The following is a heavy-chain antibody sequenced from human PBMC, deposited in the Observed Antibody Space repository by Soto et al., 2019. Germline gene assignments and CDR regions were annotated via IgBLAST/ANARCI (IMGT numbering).Heavy chain of an antibody. D-gene: IGHD2-15*01. Sequence: EVQLLESGGGLVQPGGSLRLSCVASGFTFSSYAMSWVRQAPGKGLEWVSAISSTVFSTYYADSVKGRFTISRDNSKNTVYLQMNNLGAGDTAFYYCAKVRGAFDDYWGQGTLVTVSS. CDR3: AKVRGAFDDY. CDR1: GFTFSSYA. CDR2: ISSTVFST. V-gene: IGHV3-23*01. J-gene: IGHJ4*02.